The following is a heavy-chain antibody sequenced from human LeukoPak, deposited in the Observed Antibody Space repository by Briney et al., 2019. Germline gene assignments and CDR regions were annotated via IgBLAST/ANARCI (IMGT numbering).Heavy chain of an antibody. V-gene: IGHV1-2*02. Sequence: ASVKVSCKASGYTFTGYYMHWVRQAPGQGLEWMGWINPNSGGTNYAQKFQGRVTMTRDTSISTAYMELSRLRSDDTAVYDCARGSGYTVAYYYYMDVWGKGTTVTVSS. D-gene: IGHD6-13*01. CDR2: INPNSGGT. J-gene: IGHJ6*03. CDR3: ARGSGYTVAYYYYMDV. CDR1: GYTFTGYY.